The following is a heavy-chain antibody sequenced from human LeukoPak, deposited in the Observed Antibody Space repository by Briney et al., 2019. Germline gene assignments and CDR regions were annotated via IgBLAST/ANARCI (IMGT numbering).Heavy chain of an antibody. J-gene: IGHJ4*02. CDR3: TKEVRFQIDY. D-gene: IGHD3-3*01. CDR2: INSGGGTT. Sequence: GGSLRLSCAASGFTFSIYSMNWVRQAPGKGVEWISYINSGGGTTYYADSVKGRFTISRDNAKNSLYPQMNSLRAEDTAVYYCTKEVRFQIDYWGQGTLVTVSA. V-gene: IGHV3-48*01. CDR1: GFTFSIYS.